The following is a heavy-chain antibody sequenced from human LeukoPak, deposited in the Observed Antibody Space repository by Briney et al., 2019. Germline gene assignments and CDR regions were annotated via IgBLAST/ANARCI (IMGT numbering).Heavy chain of an antibody. CDR2: IYTSGST. V-gene: IGHV4-4*07. CDR3: ARGAYDSSGYHKYYFDY. D-gene: IGHD3-22*01. Sequence: SETLSLTCTVSGGSISSYCWSWIRQPAGKGLEWIGRIYTSGSTNYNPSLKSRVTMSVDTSKNQFSLKLSSVTAADTAAYYCARGAYDSSGYHKYYFDYWGQGTLVTVSS. J-gene: IGHJ4*02. CDR1: GGSISSYC.